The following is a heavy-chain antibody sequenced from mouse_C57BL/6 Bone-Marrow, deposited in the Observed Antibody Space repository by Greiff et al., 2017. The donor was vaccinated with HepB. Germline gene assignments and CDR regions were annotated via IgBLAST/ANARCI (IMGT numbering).Heavy chain of an antibody. J-gene: IGHJ3*01. CDR3: ARHQRFAY. V-gene: IGHV5-6*01. CDR2: ISSGGSYT. Sequence: EVQVVESGGDLVKPGGSLKLSCAASGFTFSSYGMSWVRQTPDKRLEWVATISSGGSYTYYPDRVKGRFTISRDNAKNTLYLQMSSLKSEDTAMYYCARHQRFAYWGQGTLVTVSA. CDR1: GFTFSSYG.